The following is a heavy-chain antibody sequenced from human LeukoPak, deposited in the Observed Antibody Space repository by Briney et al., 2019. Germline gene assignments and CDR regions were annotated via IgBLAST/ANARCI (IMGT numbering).Heavy chain of an antibody. CDR2: INPSAGST. V-gene: IGHV1-46*01. CDR3: ARARGVVVTFDAFDI. Sequence: ASVKVSCKASGYTLSSYDMHWVRQAPGQGLEWMAIINPSAGSTDYAQKFQGRVTITADESTSTAYMELSSLRSEDTAVYYCARARGVVVTFDAFDIWGQGTMVTVSS. CDR1: GYTLSSYD. J-gene: IGHJ3*02. D-gene: IGHD3-22*01.